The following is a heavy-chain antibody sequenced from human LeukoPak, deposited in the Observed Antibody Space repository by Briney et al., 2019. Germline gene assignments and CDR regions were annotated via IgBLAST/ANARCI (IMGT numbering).Heavy chain of an antibody. CDR2: ISYDGSNK. D-gene: IGHD5-18*01. Sequence: GGSLRLSCAASGVTFRKYAMSWVRQAPGKGLEWVAVISYDGSNKYYADSVKGRFTISRDNSKNTLYLQMNSLRAEDTAVYYCAKDDNRGYSYGPGGSFFDYWGQGTLVTVSS. V-gene: IGHV3-30*18. CDR1: GVTFRKYA. CDR3: AKDDNRGYSYGPGGSFFDY. J-gene: IGHJ4*02.